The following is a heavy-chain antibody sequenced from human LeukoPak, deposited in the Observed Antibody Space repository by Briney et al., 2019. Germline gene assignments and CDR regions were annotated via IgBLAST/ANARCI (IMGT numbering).Heavy chain of an antibody. CDR1: GFPFSSYW. V-gene: IGHV3-74*01. Sequence: GGSLRLSCAASGFPFSSYWMHWVRQVPGKGLVWVSRINGDGSSTSYADSVKGRFTISRDNAKNTLYLQMNGLRAEDTAVYYCARDGDSSGYYVNFDYWGQGTLVTVPS. CDR3: ARDGDSSGYYVNFDY. CDR2: INGDGSST. J-gene: IGHJ4*02. D-gene: IGHD3-22*01.